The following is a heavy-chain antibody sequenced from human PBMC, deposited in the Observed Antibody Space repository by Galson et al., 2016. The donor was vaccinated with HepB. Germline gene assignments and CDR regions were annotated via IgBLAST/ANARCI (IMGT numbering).Heavy chain of an antibody. Sequence: SVKVSCKASGYTFNTYNMHWVRQAPGQGLAWLGIIKPSGGHTIYAQKFQDRITMTRDTSTSTVYMELISLRSEDTAVYYCARELDHSFYFDYWGQGTLPTVSS. J-gene: IGHJ4*02. CDR3: ARELDHSFYFDY. D-gene: IGHD1-14*01. CDR2: IKPSGGHT. CDR1: GYTFNTYN. V-gene: IGHV1-46*02.